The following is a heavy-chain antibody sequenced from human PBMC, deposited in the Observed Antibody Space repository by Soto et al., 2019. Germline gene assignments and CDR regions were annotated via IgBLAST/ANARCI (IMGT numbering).Heavy chain of an antibody. CDR2: IYYSGST. J-gene: IGHJ5*02. CDR3: ARVPDR. D-gene: IGHD2-2*01. Sequence: SETLSLTCTVSGGSISTYSWNWIRQAPGKGLEWIGYIYYSGSTNYNPSLKSRVTISIDTSMNQFSLKLSSVTAADTAVYYCARVPDRWGQGTLVTVSS. V-gene: IGHV4-59*12. CDR1: GGSISTYS.